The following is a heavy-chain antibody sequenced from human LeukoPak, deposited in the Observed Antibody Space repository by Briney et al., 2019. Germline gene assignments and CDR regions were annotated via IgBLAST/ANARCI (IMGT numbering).Heavy chain of an antibody. D-gene: IGHD5-18*01. CDR2: ISGSGGST. Sequence: GGSLRLSCAASGFTFSSYAMSWVRQAPGKGLEWVSAISGSGGSTYYADSVKGRFAISRDNSKNTLYLQMNSLRAEDTAVYYCAEWGPGSYGLINFDYWGQGTLVTVSS. V-gene: IGHV3-23*01. CDR1: GFTFSSYA. J-gene: IGHJ4*02. CDR3: AEWGPGSYGLINFDY.